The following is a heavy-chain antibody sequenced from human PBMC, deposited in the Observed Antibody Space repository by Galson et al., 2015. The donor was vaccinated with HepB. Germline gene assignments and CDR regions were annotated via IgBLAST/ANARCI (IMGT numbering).Heavy chain of an antibody. CDR1: GYTFTSYG. D-gene: IGHD3-10*01. CDR3: ARASITMVRGVIDY. J-gene: IGHJ4*02. Sequence: SVKVSCKASGYTFTSYGISWVRQAPGQGLEWMGWINPYNGNTNYAQKLQGRVTMTTDTSTSTAYMELRSLRSDDTAVYYCARASITMVRGVIDYWGQGTLVTVSS. CDR2: INPYNGNT. V-gene: IGHV1-18*04.